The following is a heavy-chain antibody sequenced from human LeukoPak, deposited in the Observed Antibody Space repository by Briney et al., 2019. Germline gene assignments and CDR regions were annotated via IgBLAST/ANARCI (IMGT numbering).Heavy chain of an antibody. D-gene: IGHD3-10*01. Sequence: ASVTVSCKVSGYTLTELSMHWVRQAPGKGLEWMGGFDPEDGETIYAQKFQGRVTMTEDTSTDTAYMELSSLRSEDTAVYYCATLWFGELFPIMDVWGKGTTVTVSS. CDR3: ATLWFGELFPIMDV. CDR1: GYTLTELS. V-gene: IGHV1-24*01. J-gene: IGHJ6*04. CDR2: FDPEDGET.